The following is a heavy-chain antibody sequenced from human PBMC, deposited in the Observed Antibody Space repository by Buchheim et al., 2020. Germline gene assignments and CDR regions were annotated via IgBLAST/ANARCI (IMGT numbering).Heavy chain of an antibody. Sequence: QVQLVESGGGVVQPGRSLRLSCAASGFTFSSYGMHWVRQAPGKGLEWVAITSYDGSTKFYADSVKGRFAISRDNSKNKLFMRMNSLRPEDTAKYYCAAPQTSYYYYYIGVWGNGTT. CDR1: GFTFSSYG. J-gene: IGHJ6*03. V-gene: IGHV3-30*03. CDR2: TSYDGSTK. CDR3: AAPQTSYYYYYIGV.